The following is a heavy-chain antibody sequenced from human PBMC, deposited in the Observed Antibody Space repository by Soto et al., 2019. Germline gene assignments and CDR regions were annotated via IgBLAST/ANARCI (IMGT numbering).Heavy chain of an antibody. Sequence: SVKVSCKASGYTFTSYDINWVRQATGQGLEWMGWMNPNSGNTGYAQKFQGRVTMTRNTSISTAYMELSSLRSEDTAVYYCARGSYYDFWIGYLYWNARNWFDSWGQGTLVTVSS. V-gene: IGHV1-8*01. D-gene: IGHD3-3*01. CDR1: GYTFTSYD. J-gene: IGHJ5*01. CDR3: ARGSYYDFWIGYLYWNARNWFDS. CDR2: MNPNSGNT.